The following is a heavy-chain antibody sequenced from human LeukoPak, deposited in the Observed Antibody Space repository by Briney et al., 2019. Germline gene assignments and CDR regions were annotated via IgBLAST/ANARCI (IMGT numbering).Heavy chain of an antibody. Sequence: PGRSLRLSCAASGFTFSSYAMHWVGQAPVKGLDLVAVISYDGSNKYYADSVKGRFTISRDNSKNTLYLQMNSLRAEDTAVYYCAREGSIAAAGTNWFDPWGQGTLVTVSS. CDR2: ISYDGSNK. J-gene: IGHJ5*02. D-gene: IGHD6-13*01. V-gene: IGHV3-30-3*01. CDR3: AREGSIAAAGTNWFDP. CDR1: GFTFSSYA.